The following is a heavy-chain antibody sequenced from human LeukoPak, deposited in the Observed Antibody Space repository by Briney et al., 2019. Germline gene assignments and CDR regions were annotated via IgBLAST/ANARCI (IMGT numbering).Heavy chain of an antibody. Sequence: GGSLRLSCAASGFTFSGSAMHWVRQASGKGLEWVGRIRSKANSYATAYAASVKGRFTISRDDSKNTAYLQMNSLKTEDTAVYYCTRHRFTGCGGDCYSGGSFDYWGQGTLVTVSS. CDR2: IRSKANSYAT. CDR3: TRHRFTGCGGDCYSGGSFDY. D-gene: IGHD2-21*02. CDR1: GFTFSGSA. J-gene: IGHJ4*02. V-gene: IGHV3-73*01.